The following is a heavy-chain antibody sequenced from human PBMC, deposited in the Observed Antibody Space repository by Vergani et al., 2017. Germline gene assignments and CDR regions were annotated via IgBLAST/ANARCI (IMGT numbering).Heavy chain of an antibody. CDR3: ARDGGGQYCGGDCPPVIGVYFDL. Sequence: QVQLVQSGAEVKKPGSSVKVSCKASGGTFSSYAISWVRQAPGQGLEWMGGIIPIFGTANYAQKFQGRVRLTADESTSTADMELSSLRSEETAVYYCARDGGGQYCGGDCPPVIGVYFDLWGRGTLVTVSS. V-gene: IGHV1-69*01. CDR1: GGTFSSYA. D-gene: IGHD2-21*02. CDR2: IIPIFGTA. J-gene: IGHJ2*01.